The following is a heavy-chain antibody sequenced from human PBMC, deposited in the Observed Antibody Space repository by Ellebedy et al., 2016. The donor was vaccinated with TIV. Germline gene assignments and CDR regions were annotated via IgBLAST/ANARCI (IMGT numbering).Heavy chain of an antibody. CDR3: ASQNGAYCSSHTCSHGLDY. J-gene: IGHJ4*02. Sequence: GESLKISXAVSGFTFRLFGMHWVRQTPGRGLEWVAAVSFIGTLQYYAESVKGRFTVSRDNAKTTLYLHMDSLRVEDTGIYYCASQNGAYCSSHTCSHGLDYWGQGTPVTVSS. CDR2: VSFIGTLQ. V-gene: IGHV3-33*05. CDR1: GFTFRLFG. D-gene: IGHD2-2*01.